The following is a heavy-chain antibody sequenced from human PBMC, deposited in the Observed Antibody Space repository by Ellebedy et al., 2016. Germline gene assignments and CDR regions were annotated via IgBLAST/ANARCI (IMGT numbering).Heavy chain of an antibody. D-gene: IGHD5-18*01. J-gene: IGHJ3*02. CDR1: GGSISRYY. CDR3: ARGGWLDAFDI. CDR2: VFYSGST. Sequence: SETLSLXXTVSGGSISRYYWSWIRQPPGKGLEWMGYVFYSGSTNYNPSLNTRVSISVDTSNNRFSLKLNSVTAADTAVYYCARGGWLDAFDIWGQGTMVTVSS. V-gene: IGHV4-59*13.